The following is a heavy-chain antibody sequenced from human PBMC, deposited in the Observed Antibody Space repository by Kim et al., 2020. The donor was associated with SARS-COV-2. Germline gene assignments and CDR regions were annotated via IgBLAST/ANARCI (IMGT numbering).Heavy chain of an antibody. V-gene: IGHV5-51*01. CDR1: GYSFTSYW. Sequence: GESLKISCKGSGYSFTSYWIGWVRQMPGKGLEWMGIIYPGDSDTRYSPSFQGQVTISADKSISTAYLQWSSLKASDTAMYYCARARGNGDYWGKNFDYWGQGTLVTVSS. J-gene: IGHJ4*02. D-gene: IGHD4-17*01. CDR3: ARARGNGDYWGKNFDY. CDR2: IYPGDSDT.